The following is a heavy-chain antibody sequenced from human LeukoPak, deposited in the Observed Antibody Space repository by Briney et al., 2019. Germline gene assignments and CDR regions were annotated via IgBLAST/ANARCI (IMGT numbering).Heavy chain of an antibody. Sequence: ASVKVSCTASGGTFSSHAISWVRQAPGQGLEWMGGIIPIFGTANYAQKFQGRVTITADESTSTAYMELSSLRSEDTAVYYCARDRSFDGGLVPGGFDYWGQGTLVTVSS. D-gene: IGHD3-16*01. CDR1: GGTFSSHA. V-gene: IGHV1-69*13. CDR3: ARDRSFDGGLVPGGFDY. J-gene: IGHJ4*02. CDR2: IIPIFGTA.